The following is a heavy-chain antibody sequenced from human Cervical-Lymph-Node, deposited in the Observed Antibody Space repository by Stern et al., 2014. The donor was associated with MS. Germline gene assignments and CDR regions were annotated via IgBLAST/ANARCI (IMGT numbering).Heavy chain of an antibody. CDR1: GDSVSSNSAT. CDR2: TYHRSRWYY. CDR3: ARDVSSSPDAFDI. J-gene: IGHJ3*02. V-gene: IGHV6-1*01. D-gene: IGHD6-6*01. Sequence: QVQLVQSGPGLVKPSQTLSLTCALSGDSVSSNSATWSWIRQSPSRGLEWLGRTYHRSRWYYDYAISLKSRVTISPDTSNNQFSLRLNSVTPEDTAVYYCARDVSSSPDAFDIWGQGTMVTVSS.